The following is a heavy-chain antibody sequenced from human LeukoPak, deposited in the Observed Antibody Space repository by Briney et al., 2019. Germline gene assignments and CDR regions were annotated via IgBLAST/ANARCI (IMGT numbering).Heavy chain of an antibody. CDR1: GYTFTDYY. CDR3: ARGGPSPTTVTSNWYFDL. J-gene: IGHJ2*01. V-gene: IGHV1-2*02. CDR2: IDPNSGGT. Sequence: APVKVSCKASGYTFTDYYMHWVQQAPGQGLEWMGWIDPNSGGTKYAQRFQGRVTMTRDTSITTAYMELSRLRSDDTAVYYCARGGPSPTTVTSNWYFDLWGRGTLVTVSS. D-gene: IGHD4-11*01.